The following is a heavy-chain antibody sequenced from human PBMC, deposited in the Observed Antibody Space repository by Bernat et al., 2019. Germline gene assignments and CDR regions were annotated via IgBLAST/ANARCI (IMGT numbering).Heavy chain of an antibody. V-gene: IGHV3-30*04. CDR1: GFTFSSYA. J-gene: IGHJ4*03. CDR3: AKGVRAVAVYYFDY. CDR2: ISYDGSNK. D-gene: IGHD6-19*01. Sequence: QVQLVESGGGVVQPGRSLRLSCAASGFTFSSYAMHWVRQAPGKGLEWVAVISYDGSNKYYADSVKGRFTISRDNSKNTLYLQMNSLRAEDTAVYYCAKGVRAVAVYYFDYWGQGTMVTVSS.